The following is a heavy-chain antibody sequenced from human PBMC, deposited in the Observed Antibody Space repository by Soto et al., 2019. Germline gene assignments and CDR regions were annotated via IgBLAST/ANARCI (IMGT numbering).Heavy chain of an antibody. Sequence: QVQLVQSGAEVKKPGSSVKVSCKASGGTFSSYAISWVRQAPGQGLEWMGGIIPIFGTANYAQKFQGRVTITADESTSTAYRELSSLRSEDTAVYYCTAELAYCGGDCYFDYWGQGTLVTVSS. J-gene: IGHJ4*02. CDR2: IIPIFGTA. V-gene: IGHV1-69*01. D-gene: IGHD2-21*02. CDR3: TAELAYCGGDCYFDY. CDR1: GGTFSSYA.